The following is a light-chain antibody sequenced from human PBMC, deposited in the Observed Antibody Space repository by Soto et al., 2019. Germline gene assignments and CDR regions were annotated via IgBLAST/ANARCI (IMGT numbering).Light chain of an antibody. Sequence: DIQMTQSPSSLSASVGDRVTITCRASQGISTYLNWYQQKPGKAPKLLIYAASSLQSGVPSRFSGSGSETDFTLTISSLQPEDFATYTCQQSYSTTWTSGQGTKV. CDR3: QQSYSTTWT. CDR1: QGISTY. J-gene: IGKJ1*01. CDR2: AAS. V-gene: IGKV1-39*01.